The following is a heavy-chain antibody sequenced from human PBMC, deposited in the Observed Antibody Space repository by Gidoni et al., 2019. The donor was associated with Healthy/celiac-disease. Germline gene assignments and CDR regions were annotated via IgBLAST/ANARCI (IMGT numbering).Heavy chain of an antibody. CDR1: GFTFSSYA. CDR3: ARDPTYYYGSGSYYYYYYMDV. D-gene: IGHD3-10*01. J-gene: IGHJ6*03. V-gene: IGHV3-30-3*01. Sequence: QVQLVESGGGVVQPGRSLRRPCAASGFTFSSYAMHWVRQAPGKGLEWVAVISYDGSNKYYADSVKGRFTISRDNSKNTLYLQMNSLRAEDTAVYYCARDPTYYYGSGSYYYYYYMDVWGKGTTVTVSS. CDR2: ISYDGSNK.